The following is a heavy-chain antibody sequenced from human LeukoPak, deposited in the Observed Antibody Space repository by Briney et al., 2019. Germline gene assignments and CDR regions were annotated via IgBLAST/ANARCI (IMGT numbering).Heavy chain of an antibody. CDR3: ARDRPSGGAYYDILTGYPTFDP. V-gene: IGHV3-33*01. CDR1: GFTFSSYG. J-gene: IGHJ5*02. D-gene: IGHD3-9*01. CDR2: IWYDGSNK. Sequence: PGRSLRLSCAASGFTFSSYGMHWVRQAPGKGLEWVAVIWYDGSNKYYADSVKGRFTISRDNSKNTLHLQMNSLRAEDTAVYYCARDRPSGGAYYDILTGYPTFDPWGQGTLVTVSS.